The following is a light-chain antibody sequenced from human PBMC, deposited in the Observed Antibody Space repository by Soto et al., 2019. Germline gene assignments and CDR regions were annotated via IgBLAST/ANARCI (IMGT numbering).Light chain of an antibody. CDR1: SSNIGNNP. CDR2: NDN. V-gene: IGLV1-44*01. J-gene: IGLJ2*01. Sequence: QSVLTQPPSASGTPGRRVTISCSGSSSNIGNNPVNWYQQLPGTAPKLLIYNDNERPSGVPDRFSGSRSGTSASLAISGLQFEDEADYYCLAWDGSLSEVVFGGGTQLTVL. CDR3: LAWDGSLSEVV.